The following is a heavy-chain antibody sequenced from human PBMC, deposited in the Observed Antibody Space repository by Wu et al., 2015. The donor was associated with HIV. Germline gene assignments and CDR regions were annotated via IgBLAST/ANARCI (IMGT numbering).Heavy chain of an antibody. D-gene: IGHD3-10*01. CDR3: ATVGSGPYGSGRGFWSPAFDI. Sequence: QVQLVQSGAEVKKPGASVKVSCKVSGYTLTELSMHWVRQAPGKGLEWMGGFDPEDGETIYAQKFQGRVTMTEDTSTDTAYMELSSLRSEDTAVYYCATVGSGPYGSGRGFWSPAFDIWGQGTMVTVSS. CDR1: GYTLTELS. V-gene: IGHV1-24*01. J-gene: IGHJ3*02. CDR2: FDPEDGET.